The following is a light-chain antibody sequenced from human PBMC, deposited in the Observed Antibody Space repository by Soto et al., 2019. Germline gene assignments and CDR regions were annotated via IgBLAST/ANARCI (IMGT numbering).Light chain of an antibody. Sequence: QSALTQPRSLSGSPGQSVAISCTGTSSDVGGYNYVSWYRQHPGRAPKLLLYDVTKRPSGVPDRFSGSKSGNTASLTISGLQADDEADYYCCSYAGGYIVVIGGGTTLPVL. J-gene: IGLJ2*01. CDR3: CSYAGGYIVV. V-gene: IGLV2-11*01. CDR2: DVT. CDR1: SSDVGGYNY.